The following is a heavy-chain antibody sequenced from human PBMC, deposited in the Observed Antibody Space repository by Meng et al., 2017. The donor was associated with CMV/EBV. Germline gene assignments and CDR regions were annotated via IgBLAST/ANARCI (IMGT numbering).Heavy chain of an antibody. V-gene: IGHV1-8*01. CDR3: ASSSSAGYYYYYGMDV. CDR2: MNPNSGNT. Sequence: ASVKVSCKASGYTFTSYDINWVRQATGQGLEWMGWMNPNSGNTGYAQKFQGRVTMTRNTSISTAYMALSSLRSEDTAVYYCASSSSAGYYYYYGMDVWGQGTTVTVSS. J-gene: IGHJ6*02. D-gene: IGHD6-6*01. CDR1: GYTFTSYD.